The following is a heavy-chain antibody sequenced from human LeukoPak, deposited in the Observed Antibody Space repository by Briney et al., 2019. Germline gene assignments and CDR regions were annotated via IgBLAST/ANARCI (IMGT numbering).Heavy chain of an antibody. V-gene: IGHV3-13*01. CDR3: ARGGRGYSYGSVPEEWFDP. D-gene: IGHD5-18*01. Sequence: PGGSLRLSCAASGFTFSSYDMHWVRQATGKGLEWVSAIGTAGDTYYPGSVKGRFTISRENAKNSLYLQMNSLRAGDTAVYYCARGGRGYSYGSVPEEWFDPWGQGTLVTVSS. CDR2: IGTAGDT. J-gene: IGHJ5*02. CDR1: GFTFSSYD.